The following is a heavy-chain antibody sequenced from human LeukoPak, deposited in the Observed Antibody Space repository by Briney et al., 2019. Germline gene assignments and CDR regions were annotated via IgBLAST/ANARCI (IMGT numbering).Heavy chain of an antibody. Sequence: PGGSLRLSCAASGFTFGSYSMNWVRQAPGKGLEWVSYISRSSSTIYYADSVKGRFTISRDNAKNSLYLQMNSLRDEDTAVYYCAGGNGGNSGYGMDVWGQGTTVTVSS. CDR1: GFTFGSYS. V-gene: IGHV3-48*02. CDR2: ISRSSSTI. CDR3: AGGNGGNSGYGMDV. D-gene: IGHD4-23*01. J-gene: IGHJ6*02.